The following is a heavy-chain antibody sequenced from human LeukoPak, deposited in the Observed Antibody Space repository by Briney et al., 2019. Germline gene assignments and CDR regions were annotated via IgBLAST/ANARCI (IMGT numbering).Heavy chain of an antibody. J-gene: IGHJ4*02. V-gene: IGHV3-48*02. CDR3: ARVPLYDRSGYYFDY. CDR1: GFTFSNYN. CDR2: ISTSGRAI. Sequence: GGSLRLSCAASGFTFSNYNMSWVRQAPGKGLEWVSYISTSGRAIFYADSVKGRFTISRDSAKNSLFLQMNSLRDEDTAVYYCARVPLYDRSGYYFDYWGLGTLVTVSS. D-gene: IGHD3-22*01.